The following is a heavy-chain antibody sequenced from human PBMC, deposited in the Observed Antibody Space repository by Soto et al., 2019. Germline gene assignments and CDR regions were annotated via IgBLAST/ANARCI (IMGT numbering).Heavy chain of an antibody. J-gene: IGHJ2*01. CDR2: IYYSGNT. Sequence: QVQLQESGPRLVKPSQTLSLTCTVSGVSLSTGGRFWSWVRQHPGNGLEWIGYIYYSGNTDYNPSVKSRLTISLETSKNQFSLNLRSVTAADTAVYYCAMAIRPTGDPGYWYFDLWGRGTLVTVSS. V-gene: IGHV4-31*03. CDR1: GVSLSTGGRF. D-gene: IGHD1-1*01. CDR3: AMAIRPTGDPGYWYFDL.